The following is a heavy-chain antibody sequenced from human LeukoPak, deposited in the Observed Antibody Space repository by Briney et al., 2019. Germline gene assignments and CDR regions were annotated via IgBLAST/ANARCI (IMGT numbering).Heavy chain of an antibody. J-gene: IGHJ4*02. CDR3: AYYGSGSYFHPGY. CDR1: GFTFSSYG. V-gene: IGHV3-30*02. CDR2: IRYDGSNK. D-gene: IGHD3-10*01. Sequence: GGSLRLSCAASGFTFSSYGMHWVRQAPGKGLEWVAFIRYDGSNKYYADSVKGRFTISRDNAKNSLYLQMNSLRAEDTAVYYCAYYGSGSYFHPGYWGQGTLVTVSS.